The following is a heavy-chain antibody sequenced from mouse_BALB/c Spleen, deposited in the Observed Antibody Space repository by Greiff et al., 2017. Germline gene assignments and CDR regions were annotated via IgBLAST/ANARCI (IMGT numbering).Heavy chain of an antibody. CDR1: GFAFSSYD. V-gene: IGHV5-12-1*01. Sequence: EVKVEESGGGLVKPGGSLKLSCAASGFAFSSYDMSWVRQTPEKRLEWVAYISSGGGSTYYPDTVKGRFTISRDNAKNTLYLQMSSLKSEDTAMYYCARLGYWYFDVWGAGTTVTVSS. CDR3: ARLGYWYFDV. J-gene: IGHJ1*01. CDR2: ISSGGGST.